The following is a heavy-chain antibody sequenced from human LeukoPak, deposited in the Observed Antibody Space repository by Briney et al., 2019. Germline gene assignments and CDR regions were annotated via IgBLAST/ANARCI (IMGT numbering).Heavy chain of an antibody. D-gene: IGHD1-26*01. J-gene: IGHJ4*02. Sequence: GGSLGLSCAASGFTFSSYGMSWVRQAPGKGLEWVSAISGSGGSTYYAASVKGRFTISRDNSKNTLYLQMNSLRAEDTAVYYCATFSGSFRQFDYWGQGTLVTVSS. CDR1: GFTFSSYG. CDR3: ATFSGSFRQFDY. CDR2: ISGSGGST. V-gene: IGHV3-23*01.